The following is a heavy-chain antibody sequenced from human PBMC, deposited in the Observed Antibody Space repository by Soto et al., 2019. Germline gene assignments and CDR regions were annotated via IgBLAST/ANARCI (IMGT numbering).Heavy chain of an antibody. Sequence: QVQLQESGPGLVKPSQTLSLTCTVSGGSISSGGYYWSWIRQHPGKGLEWIGYIHYSGSTYYNPSLKSRVTISVDTSKNQFSLKLSSVTAADTAVYYCARDVAAAASSTYFDYWGQGTLVTVSS. CDR1: GGSISSGGYY. V-gene: IGHV4-31*03. D-gene: IGHD6-13*01. CDR3: ARDVAAAASSTYFDY. J-gene: IGHJ4*02. CDR2: IHYSGST.